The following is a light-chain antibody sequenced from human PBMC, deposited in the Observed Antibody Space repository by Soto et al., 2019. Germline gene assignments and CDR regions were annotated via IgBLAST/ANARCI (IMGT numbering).Light chain of an antibody. CDR1: SSNIGSNT. J-gene: IGLJ1*01. V-gene: IGLV1-44*01. CDR2: SNN. CDR3: AAWDDSLNGYV. Sequence: QSVLTQPPSASGTPGQRVTISCSGSSSNIGSNTVNWYQQLPGTAPKLLIYSNNQRPSGVPDRFSGSKSGTSASLAISGLQFEDEADYYCAAWDDSLNGYVLGTGTKVTVL.